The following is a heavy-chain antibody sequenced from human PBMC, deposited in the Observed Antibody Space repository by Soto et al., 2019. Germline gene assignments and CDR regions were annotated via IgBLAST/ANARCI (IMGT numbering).Heavy chain of an antibody. J-gene: IGHJ4*02. CDR1: GFTFSSYG. V-gene: IGHV3-30*18. CDR2: ISYDGSNK. CDR3: AKDRVRYYYDIGLDY. Sequence: QVQLVESGGGVVQPGRSLRLSCAASGFTFSSYGMHWVRQAPGKGLEWVAVISYDGSNKYYADSVKGRFTISRDNSKNTLYLQMNSLRAEDTAVYYCAKDRVRYYYDIGLDYWGQGTLVTVSS. D-gene: IGHD3-22*01.